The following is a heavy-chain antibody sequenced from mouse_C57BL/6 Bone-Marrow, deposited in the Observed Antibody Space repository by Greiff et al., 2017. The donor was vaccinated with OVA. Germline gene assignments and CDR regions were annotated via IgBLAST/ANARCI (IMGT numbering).Heavy chain of an antibody. V-gene: IGHV5-4*01. CDR3: AWVYYCSSYFDY. J-gene: IGHJ2*01. CDR2: ISDGGSYT. D-gene: IGHD1-1*01. Sequence: EVHLVESGGGLVKPGGSLKLSCAASGFTFSSYAMSWVRQTPEKRLEWVATISDGGSYTYYPDNVKGRFTISRDNAKNNLYLQMSHLKSEDTAMYYCAWVYYCSSYFDYWGQGTTLTVSS. CDR1: GFTFSSYA.